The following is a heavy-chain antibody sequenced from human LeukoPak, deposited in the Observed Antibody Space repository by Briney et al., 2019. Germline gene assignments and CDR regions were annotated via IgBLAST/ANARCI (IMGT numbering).Heavy chain of an antibody. V-gene: IGHV1-18*01. CDR2: ISAYNGDT. J-gene: IGHJ5*02. CDR1: GYPFTSYY. CDR3: ARDVLSYTNPNNRFYP. Sequence: ASVNVSCKASGYPFTSYYINWVRQAPGQGLEWMGWISAYNGDTNYAHNLQGRGNMTTDTSTDTAYMELRRLRSDDTAVYYCARDVLSYTNPNNRFYPWGQGTLVTVSS. D-gene: IGHD2-2*02.